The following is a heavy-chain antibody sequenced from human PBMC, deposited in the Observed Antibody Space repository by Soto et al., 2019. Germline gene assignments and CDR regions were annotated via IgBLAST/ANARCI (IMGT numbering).Heavy chain of an antibody. J-gene: IGHJ4*02. V-gene: IGHV3-23*01. CDR2: ISGLNTP. D-gene: IGHD5-18*01. CDR1: GLTFRVQA. CDR3: ATAKNRGYSPFDY. Sequence: GGSLRLSCTASGLTFRVQAMTWLRQTPGSGLQWISAISGLNTPYYADSLKGRFTISRDNSMNTVFLQIHSLSVEDTAVYFCATAKNRGYSPFDYWGRGTQVTVSS.